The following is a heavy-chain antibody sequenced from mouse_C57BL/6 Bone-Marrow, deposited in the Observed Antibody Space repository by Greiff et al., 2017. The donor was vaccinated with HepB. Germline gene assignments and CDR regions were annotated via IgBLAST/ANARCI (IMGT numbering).Heavy chain of an antibody. CDR2: INPSTGGT. J-gene: IGHJ4*01. Sequence: EVQLQHSGPELVKPGASVKISCKASGYSFTGYYMNWVKQSPEKSLEWIGEINPSTGGTTYNQKFKAKATLTVDKSSSTAYMQLKSLTSEDSAVYYCAREGGLLRSMDYWGQGTSVTVSS. CDR3: AREGGLLRSMDY. CDR1: GYSFTGYY. V-gene: IGHV1-42*01. D-gene: IGHD1-1*01.